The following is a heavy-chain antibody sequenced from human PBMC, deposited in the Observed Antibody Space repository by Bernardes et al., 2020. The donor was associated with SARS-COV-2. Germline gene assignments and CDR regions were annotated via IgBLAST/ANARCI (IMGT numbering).Heavy chain of an antibody. Sequence: SETLSLTCAVYGGSFSGYYWSWIRQPPGQGLEWIGEINHSGSTNYNPSLKSRVTISVDTSKNQFSLKLSSVTAADTAVYYCARVDRLREGFDYWGQGTLVTVSS. J-gene: IGHJ4*02. D-gene: IGHD4-17*01. CDR1: GGSFSGYY. CDR3: ARVDRLREGFDY. CDR2: INHSGST. V-gene: IGHV4-34*01.